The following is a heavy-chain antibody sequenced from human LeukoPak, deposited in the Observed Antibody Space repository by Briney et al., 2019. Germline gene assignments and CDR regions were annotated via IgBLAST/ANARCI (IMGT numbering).Heavy chain of an antibody. D-gene: IGHD5-18*01. J-gene: IGHJ4*02. V-gene: IGHV4-38-2*01. Sequence: SETLSLTCAVSGYSISSGYFWGWIRQPPERGLEWIGNIYYSTSTYITSTYYNPSLKSRVTISVDTSKNQFSLKLSSVTAADTAVYYCARWDLRYSSNYWGQGTLVTVSS. CDR1: GYSISSGYF. CDR3: ARWDLRYSSNY. CDR2: IYYSTSTYITST.